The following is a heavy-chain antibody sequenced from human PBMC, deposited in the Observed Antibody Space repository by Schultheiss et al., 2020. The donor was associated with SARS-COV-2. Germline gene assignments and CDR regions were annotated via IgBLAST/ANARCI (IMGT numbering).Heavy chain of an antibody. CDR1: GFTFSNAW. V-gene: IGHV4-59*12. D-gene: IGHD3-16*01. J-gene: IGHJ5*02. CDR3: ARSPALGGVPNWFDP. Sequence: GSLRLSCAASGFTFSNAWMSWIRQPPGKGLEWIGYIYYSGSTNYNPSLKSRVTISVDTSKNQFSLKLSSVTAADTAVYYCARSPALGGVPNWFDPWGQGTLVTVSS. CDR2: IYYSGST.